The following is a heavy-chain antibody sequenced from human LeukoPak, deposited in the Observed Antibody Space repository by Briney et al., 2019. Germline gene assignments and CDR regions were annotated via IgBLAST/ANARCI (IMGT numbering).Heavy chain of an antibody. CDR2: IWSDGTNK. CDR1: GFTFSDYD. Sequence: GGSLRLSCAASGFTFSDYDIHWVRQAPGKGREWVAVIWSDGTNKYYGASVQGRFLISRDNSKNKVFLHMNKVRAADTSIYFCVRVARRSDQFDERHHYGWGHFDYWGQGTLVTVSS. CDR3: VRVARRSDQFDERHHYGWGHFDY. J-gene: IGHJ4*02. D-gene: IGHD3-16*01. V-gene: IGHV3-33*01.